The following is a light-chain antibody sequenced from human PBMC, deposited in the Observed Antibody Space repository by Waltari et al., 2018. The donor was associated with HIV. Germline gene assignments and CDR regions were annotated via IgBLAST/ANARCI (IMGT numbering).Light chain of an antibody. J-gene: IGKJ1*01. CDR2: WAS. CDR1: QNILYYSTNKYY. Sequence: SSQNILYYSTNKYYLAWYQQKPGQPPKLLIYWASTRASGVPDRFSGSASGTDFSLTISSLQAEDVAVYYCQQYYNAPPWTFGRGTKVEIK. CDR3: QQYYNAPPWT. V-gene: IGKV4-1*01.